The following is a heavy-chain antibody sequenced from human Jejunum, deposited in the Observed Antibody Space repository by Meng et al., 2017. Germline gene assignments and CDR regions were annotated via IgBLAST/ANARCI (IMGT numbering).Heavy chain of an antibody. V-gene: IGHV3-48*03. CDR3: ARDRSFRDAFDI. CDR2: ISASGSTI. J-gene: IGHJ3*02. CDR1: GFTFSNYE. Sequence: GESLKISCEASGFTFSNYEINWVRQAPGKGLEWVAYISASGSTIYYADSVKGRFTISRDNAKNSVFLQVNSLRAEDTAVYYCARDRSFRDAFDIWGQGTRVTASS.